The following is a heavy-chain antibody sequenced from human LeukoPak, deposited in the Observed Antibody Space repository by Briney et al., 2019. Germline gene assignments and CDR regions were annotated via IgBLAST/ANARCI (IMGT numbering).Heavy chain of an antibody. Sequence: ASVTVSCKASGGTLANYAVSWVRQAPGQGLEWMGGFIPIFGSANYAQQFQGRLTMTADESTSTAYMELSSLRSEDTAVYFCARGGVGLAVAAYFDFWGQGTLVTVSS. CDR3: ARGGVGLAVAAYFDF. J-gene: IGHJ4*02. CDR2: FIPIFGSA. V-gene: IGHV1-69*13. D-gene: IGHD6-19*01. CDR1: GGTLANYA.